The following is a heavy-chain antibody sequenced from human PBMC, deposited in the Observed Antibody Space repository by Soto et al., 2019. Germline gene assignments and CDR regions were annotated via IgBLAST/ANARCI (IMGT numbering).Heavy chain of an antibody. CDR1: GYTFTSYG. J-gene: IGHJ6*02. D-gene: IGHD6-19*01. V-gene: IGHV1-18*01. Sequence: QVQLVQSGAEVKKPGASVKVSCKASGYTFTSYGISWVRQAPGQGLEWMGWISAYNGNTNYAQKLQDRVTMTTDTSTSKAYMELRSLRSDDTAVYYCARDQRYSSGPYGMDVWGQGTTVTVSS. CDR2: ISAYNGNT. CDR3: ARDQRYSSGPYGMDV.